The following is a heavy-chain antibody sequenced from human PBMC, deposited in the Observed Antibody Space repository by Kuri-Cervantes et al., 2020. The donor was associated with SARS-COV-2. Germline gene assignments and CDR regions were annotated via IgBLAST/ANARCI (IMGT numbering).Heavy chain of an antibody. CDR2: IGTAGDT. J-gene: IGHJ6*03. Sequence: LSLTCAASGFTFSSYDMHWVRQATGKGLEWVSAIGTAGDTYYPGSVKGRFTISRENAKNSLYLQMNSLRAGDTAVYYCARGEAAAHYYYYYYYMDVWGKGTTVTVSS. CDR1: GFTFSSYD. V-gene: IGHV3-13*01. CDR3: ARGEAAAHYYYYYYYMDV. D-gene: IGHD6-13*01.